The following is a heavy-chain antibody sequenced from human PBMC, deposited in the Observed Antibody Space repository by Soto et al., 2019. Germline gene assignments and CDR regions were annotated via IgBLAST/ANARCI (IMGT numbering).Heavy chain of an antibody. Sequence: PGESLKISCKGSGYSFSNYWIAWVRQMPGEGLEWMGIIWPGDSQTRYSPSFRGQVTISVDRSISTAYLQWSSLRASDTAMYFCARHRPYSASGHYFDYWGQGTVVTVSS. CDR1: GYSFSNYW. V-gene: IGHV5-51*01. D-gene: IGHD1-26*01. J-gene: IGHJ4*02. CDR2: IWPGDSQT. CDR3: ARHRPYSASGHYFDY.